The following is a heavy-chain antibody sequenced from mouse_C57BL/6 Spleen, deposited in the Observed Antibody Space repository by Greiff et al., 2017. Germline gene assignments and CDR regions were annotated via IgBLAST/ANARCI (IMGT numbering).Heavy chain of an antibody. CDR1: GFTFSDYG. CDR3: ARHDYDGAMDY. Sequence: EVKLVESGGGLVKPGGSLKLSCAASGFTFSDYGMHWVRQAPEKGLEWVAYISSGSSTIYYADTVKGRFTISRDNAKNTLFLQMTSLRSEDTAMYYCARHDYDGAMDYWGQGTSVTVSS. J-gene: IGHJ4*01. CDR2: ISSGSSTI. D-gene: IGHD2-4*01. V-gene: IGHV5-17*01.